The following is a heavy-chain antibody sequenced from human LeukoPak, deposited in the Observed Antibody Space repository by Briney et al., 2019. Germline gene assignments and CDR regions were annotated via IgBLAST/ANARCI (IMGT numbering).Heavy chain of an antibody. J-gene: IGHJ4*02. CDR2: ISSGSTTI. CDR3: ARDVEQWLVRVYYFDY. Sequence: GGSLRLSCATSGFTLSSYSMNWVRQAPGKGLEWVSYISSGSTTIYYADSVKGRFTISRDNAKNSLYLQMNSLRAEDTSVYYCARDVEQWLVRVYYFDYWGQGTLVTVSS. D-gene: IGHD6-19*01. V-gene: IGHV3-48*01. CDR1: GFTLSSYS.